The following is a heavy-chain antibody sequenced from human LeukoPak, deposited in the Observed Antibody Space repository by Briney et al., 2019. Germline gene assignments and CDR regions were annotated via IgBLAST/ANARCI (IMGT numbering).Heavy chain of an antibody. CDR2: IIPIFGTA. J-gene: IGHJ5*02. CDR1: GGTFSSYA. D-gene: IGHD6-19*01. CDR3: ARVEYSSGWYPPVGWFDP. V-gene: IGHV1-69*13. Sequence: SVKVSCKASGGTFSSYAISWVRQAPGQGLEWMGGIIPIFGTANYAQKFQGRVTITADESTSTAYMELSSLRSEDTAVYYCARVEYSSGWYPPVGWFDPWGQGTLVTVSS.